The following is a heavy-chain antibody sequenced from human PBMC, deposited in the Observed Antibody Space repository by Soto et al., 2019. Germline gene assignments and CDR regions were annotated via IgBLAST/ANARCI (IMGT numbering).Heavy chain of an antibody. CDR3: TAGKLYPSLDFDY. CDR1: GFTFGDYA. CDR2: IRSKAYGGTT. V-gene: IGHV3-49*04. Sequence: PGGSLRLSCTASGFTFGDYAMSWARQAPGKGLEWVGFIRSKAYGGTTEYAASVKGRFTISRDDSKSIAYLQMNSLKTEDTAVYYCTAGKLYPSLDFDYWGQGTLVTVSS. D-gene: IGHD2-8*01. J-gene: IGHJ4*02.